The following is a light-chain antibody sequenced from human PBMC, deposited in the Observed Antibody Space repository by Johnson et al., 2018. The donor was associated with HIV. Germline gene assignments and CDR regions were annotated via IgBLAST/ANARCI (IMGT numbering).Light chain of an antibody. V-gene: IGLV1-51*01. J-gene: IGLJ1*01. Sequence: QSVLTQPPSVSAAPGQKVTISCSASSSNIGKNYVSWYQQLPGTAPKLLIFDNHKRPSGIPDRFSGSKSGTSATLGITGLQNWDEADYYCGTWDSSLSAYVFGTGTKVTVL. CDR3: GTWDSSLSAYV. CDR1: SSNIGKNY. CDR2: DNH.